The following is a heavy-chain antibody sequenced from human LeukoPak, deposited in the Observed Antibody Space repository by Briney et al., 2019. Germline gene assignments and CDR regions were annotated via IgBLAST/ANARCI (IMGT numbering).Heavy chain of an antibody. CDR3: VRAGAMTRIDGFDP. CDR2: ISSSGSTI. V-gene: IGHV3-48*03. D-gene: IGHD1/OR15-1a*01. CDR1: GFTFSNYE. Sequence: PGGSLRLFCAASGFTFSNYEMNWVRLAPGKGLEWVSDISSSGSTIYYADSVKGRFTISRDNAKNSLYLQMNSLRAEDTAVYYCVRAGAMTRIDGFDPWGQGTMVTVSS. J-gene: IGHJ5*02.